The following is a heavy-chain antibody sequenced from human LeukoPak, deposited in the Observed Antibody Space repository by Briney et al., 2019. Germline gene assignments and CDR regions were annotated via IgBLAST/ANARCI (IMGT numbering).Heavy chain of an antibody. V-gene: IGHV1-2*02. CDR2: INPNSGGT. CDR3: ARGRRVYDILTVYLDY. Sequence: ASVKVSCKASGCTFTGYYMHWVRQAPGQGLEWMGWINPNSGGTNYAQKFQGRVTMTRDTSISTAYMELSRLRSDDTAVYYCARGRRVYDILTVYLDYWGQGTLVTVSS. J-gene: IGHJ4*02. D-gene: IGHD3-9*01. CDR1: GCTFTGYY.